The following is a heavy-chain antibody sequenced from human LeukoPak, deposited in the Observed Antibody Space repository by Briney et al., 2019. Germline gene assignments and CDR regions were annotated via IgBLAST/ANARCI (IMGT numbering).Heavy chain of an antibody. D-gene: IGHD2-15*01. CDR2: ISGSGGST. J-gene: IGHJ4*02. CDR1: GFTFSSYA. V-gene: IGHV3-23*01. CDR3: AKDVRYCSGGSCYPGPWDY. Sequence: GGSLRLSCAASGFTFSSYAMSWVRQAPGKGLEWVSAISGSGGSTYYADSVKGRFTISRDNSKNTLYLQMNSLRAEDTAVYYCAKDVRYCSGGSCYPGPWDYWGQGTLVTVSS.